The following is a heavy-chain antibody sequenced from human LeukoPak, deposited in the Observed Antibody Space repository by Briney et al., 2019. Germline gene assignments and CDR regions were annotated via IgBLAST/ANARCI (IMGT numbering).Heavy chain of an antibody. J-gene: IGHJ4*02. CDR1: GFTFSSYG. V-gene: IGHV3-33*01. CDR2: IWYDGSNK. Sequence: GGSLRLSCAASGFTFSSYGMHWVRQAPGKGLEWVAVIWYDGSNKYYADSVKGRFTISRDNSKNTLYLRMNSLRAEDTAVYYCARAGDGYNPYYFDYWGQGTLVTVSS. CDR3: ARAGDGYNPYYFDY. D-gene: IGHD5-24*01.